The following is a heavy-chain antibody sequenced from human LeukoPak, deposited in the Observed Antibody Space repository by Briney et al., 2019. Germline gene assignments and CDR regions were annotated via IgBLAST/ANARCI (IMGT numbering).Heavy chain of an antibody. CDR2: ISYDGKKN. CDR1: GFTFSHFA. V-gene: IGHV3-30*04. Sequence: GGSLRLSCEASGFTFSHFAMHWVRQAPGKGLEWVAVISYDGKKNYCADSVKGRFTLSRDDSQNTVYLQMNSLRDDDTALYYCVRGSKIRGVIPEGEFDYWGQGTLVTVSS. J-gene: IGHJ4*02. CDR3: VRGSKIRGVIPEGEFDY. D-gene: IGHD3-10*01.